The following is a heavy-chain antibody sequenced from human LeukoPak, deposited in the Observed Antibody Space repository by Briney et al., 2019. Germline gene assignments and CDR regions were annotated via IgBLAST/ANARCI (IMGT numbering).Heavy chain of an antibody. CDR1: GFTFSSYG. J-gene: IGHJ4*02. V-gene: IGHV3-33*06. CDR3: AKVPDSSGYYSCFEY. CDR2: IWFDGSKK. D-gene: IGHD3-22*01. Sequence: SGGSLRLSCAASGFTFSSYGMHWVRQAPGKGLEWVAVIWFDGSKKYYADSVKGRFTISRDNSKNTLYLQMNSLRAEDTAVYYCAKVPDSSGYYSCFEYWGQGALVTVSS.